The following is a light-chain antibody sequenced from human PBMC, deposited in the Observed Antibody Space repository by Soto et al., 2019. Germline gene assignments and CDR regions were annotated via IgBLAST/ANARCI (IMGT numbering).Light chain of an antibody. CDR1: QTVGDD. CDR3: HQYYGWPMX. V-gene: IGKV3-15*01. CDR2: GVS. Sequence: VLTQSPVTLSASPGDQATLSCRASQTVGDDLAWYQQKPGQHPRLRIYGVSTRATDVPARFSGDGFVTDFTLTISALRSEDFAVYFCHQYYGWPMXFGGGTKLEL. J-gene: IGKJ4*01.